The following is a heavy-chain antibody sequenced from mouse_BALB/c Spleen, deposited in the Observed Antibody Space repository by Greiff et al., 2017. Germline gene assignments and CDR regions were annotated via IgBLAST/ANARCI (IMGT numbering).Heavy chain of an antibody. Sequence: VQLQQSGAELVRSGASVKLSCTASGFNIKDYYMHWVKQRPEQGLEWIGWIDPENGDTEYAPKFQGKATMTADTSSNTAYLQLSSLTSEDTAVYYCTRDGNYFFAYWGQGTLVTVSA. D-gene: IGHD2-1*01. V-gene: IGHV14-4*02. CDR3: TRDGNYFFAY. CDR2: IDPENGDT. J-gene: IGHJ3*01. CDR1: GFNIKDYY.